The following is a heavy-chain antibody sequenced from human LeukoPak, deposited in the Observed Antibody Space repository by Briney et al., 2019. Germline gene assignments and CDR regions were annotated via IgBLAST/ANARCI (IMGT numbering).Heavy chain of an antibody. Sequence: SETLSLTCAVYGGSFSGYYWSWIRQPPGKGPEWIGEINHSGSTNYNPSLKSRVTISVDTSKNQFSLKLSSVTAADTAVYYCARWSRRDYVNAFDIWGQGTMVTVSS. CDR2: INHSGST. V-gene: IGHV4-34*01. CDR3: ARWSRRDYVNAFDI. J-gene: IGHJ3*02. CDR1: GGSFSGYY. D-gene: IGHD4-17*01.